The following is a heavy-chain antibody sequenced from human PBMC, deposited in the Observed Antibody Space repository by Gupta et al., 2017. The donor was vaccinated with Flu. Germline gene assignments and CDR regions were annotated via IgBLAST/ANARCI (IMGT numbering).Heavy chain of an antibody. CDR1: GFTFSTYA. CDR3: ARTPKY. Sequence: EVQLLESGGGLVQPGESLSLSCAVSGFTFSTYAMGWVRQAPGKGLEWVSGISPSGVSTYYADTVKGRFTISRDNSKDTLYLQMNSLRVEDTAVYFCARTPKYWGQGTLVTVSS. CDR2: ISPSGVST. V-gene: IGHV3-23*01. J-gene: IGHJ4*02.